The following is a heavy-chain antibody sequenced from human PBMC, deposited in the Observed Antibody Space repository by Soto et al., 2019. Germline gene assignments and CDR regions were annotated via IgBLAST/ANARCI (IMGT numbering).Heavy chain of an antibody. V-gene: IGHV3-74*01. CDR2: IPSDGRDV. D-gene: IGHD1-26*01. CDR3: TRDDSGLGIDY. J-gene: IGHJ4*02. Sequence: GWSLRLSCESSGFNFSDFWMHWVRQPPGKGPEWVSNIPSDGRDVSYADSVRGRFTISRDDARNTLYLQMSDLRVEDTAIYYCTRDDSGLGIDYWGQGTQVTVSS. CDR1: GFNFSDFW.